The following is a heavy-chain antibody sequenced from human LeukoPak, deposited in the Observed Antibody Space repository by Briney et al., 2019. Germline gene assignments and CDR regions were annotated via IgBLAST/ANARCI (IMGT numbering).Heavy chain of an antibody. CDR1: GYSFTNYW. Sequence: PGESLKISCKGSGYSFTNYWIGWVRQMPGKGLEWMGFIYPGDSDTRYSPSFQGQVTISADKSISTAYLQWSSLKASDTAMYYCARQPRDSSSPFDYWGQGTLVTVSS. J-gene: IGHJ4*02. V-gene: IGHV5-51*01. D-gene: IGHD6-6*01. CDR2: IYPGDSDT. CDR3: ARQPRDSSSPFDY.